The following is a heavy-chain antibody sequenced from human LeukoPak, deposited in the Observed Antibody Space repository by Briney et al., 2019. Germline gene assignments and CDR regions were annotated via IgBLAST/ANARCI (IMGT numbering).Heavy chain of an antibody. D-gene: IGHD1-26*01. J-gene: IGHJ4*02. V-gene: IGHV3-23*01. Sequence: GGSLRLSCAASGFTFTSYAMTWVRQAPGKGLEWVSGISGSGGSTYYADSVKGRFTISRDNSKNTLYLQMNSLRDEDTAVYYCAREHSGSYYGENYWGQGTLVTVSS. CDR2: ISGSGGST. CDR3: AREHSGSYYGENY. CDR1: GFTFTSYA.